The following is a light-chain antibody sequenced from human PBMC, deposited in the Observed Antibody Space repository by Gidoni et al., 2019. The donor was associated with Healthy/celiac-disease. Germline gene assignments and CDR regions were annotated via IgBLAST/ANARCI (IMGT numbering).Light chain of an antibody. J-gene: IGKJ1*01. V-gene: IGKV3-20*01. CDR1: QSVSSSY. CDR3: QQYGCSPWT. Sequence: ESGLTQYPGTLSLSPGKRATLSCRASQSVSSSYLAWYQQTPRQAPRLLICGSSSRAASIPDLFSGSGSGADFTLTISRLEPEDFAVYCCQQYGCSPWTFGQGTKVEIK. CDR2: GSS.